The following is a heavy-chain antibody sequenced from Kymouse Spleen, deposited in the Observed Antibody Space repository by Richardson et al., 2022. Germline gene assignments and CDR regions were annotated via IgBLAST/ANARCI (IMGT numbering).Heavy chain of an antibody. D-gene: IGHD1-1*01,IGHD1-20*01. V-gene: IGHV4-39*01. J-gene: IGHJ4*02. CDR2: IYYSGST. Sequence: QLQLQESGPGLVKPSETLSLTCTVSGGSISSSSYYWGWIRQPPGKGLEWIGSIYYSGSTYYNPSLKSRVTISVDTSKNQFSLKLSSVTAADTAVYYCARPWNDVWGFDYWGQGTLVTVSS. CDR1: GGSISSSSYY. CDR3: ARPWNDVWGFDY.